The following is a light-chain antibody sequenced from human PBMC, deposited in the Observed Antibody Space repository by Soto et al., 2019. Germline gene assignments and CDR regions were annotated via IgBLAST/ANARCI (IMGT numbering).Light chain of an antibody. CDR1: SSDVGDYNY. J-gene: IGLJ1*01. CDR2: EVN. CDR3: SSYTSSSTLYV. V-gene: IGLV2-14*01. Sequence: QSVLTQPASVSGSPGQSITISCTGTSSDVGDYNYVSWYQQHPGKAPKLMIYEVNNRPSGVSNRFSGSKSGNTASLTISGLQAEDEADYYCSSYTSSSTLYVFGTGTKVTVL.